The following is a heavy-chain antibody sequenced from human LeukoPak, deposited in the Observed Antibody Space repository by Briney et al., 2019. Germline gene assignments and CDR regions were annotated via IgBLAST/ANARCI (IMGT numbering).Heavy chain of an antibody. J-gene: IGHJ4*02. CDR3: ARTSTNSGSYDY. CDR2: ISSSSGSI. CDR1: GFTFSTYN. Sequence: GGSLRLSCVASGFTFSTYNMNWVGQAPGKGLEWVSYISSSSGSIYYADSVKGRFTISGDNARNSLYLQMNSLRAEDTAVYYCARTSTNSGSYDYWGQGTLVTVSS. V-gene: IGHV3-48*04. D-gene: IGHD1-26*01.